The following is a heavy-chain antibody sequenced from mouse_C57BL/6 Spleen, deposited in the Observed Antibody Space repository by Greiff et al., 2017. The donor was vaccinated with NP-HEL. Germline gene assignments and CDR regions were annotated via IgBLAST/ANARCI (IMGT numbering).Heavy chain of an antibody. CDR3: ARGGHHWYFDV. V-gene: IGHV1-80*01. CDR2: IYHGDGDT. J-gene: IGHJ1*03. Sequence: QVQLQQSGAELVKPGASVKISCKASGYAFSSYWMNWVKQRPGKGLEWIGQIYHGDGDTNYNGKFKGKATLTADKSSSTAYMQLSSLTSEDSAVYFCARGGHHWYFDVWGTGTTVTVSS. CDR1: GYAFSSYW.